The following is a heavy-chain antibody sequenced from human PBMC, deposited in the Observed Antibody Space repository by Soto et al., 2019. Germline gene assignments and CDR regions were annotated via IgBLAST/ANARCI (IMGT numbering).Heavy chain of an antibody. CDR3: ARIKVVATAYYYYGMDV. CDR1: GYSFTSYW. J-gene: IGHJ6*02. D-gene: IGHD6-25*01. V-gene: IGHV5-10-1*01. CDR2: IDPSDSYT. Sequence: PGESLKISCQGSGYSFTSYWISWVRQMPGKGLEWMGRIDPSDSYTNYSPSFQGHVTISADKSISTAYLQWSSLKASDTAMYYCARIKVVATAYYYYGMDVWGQGTTVTVSS.